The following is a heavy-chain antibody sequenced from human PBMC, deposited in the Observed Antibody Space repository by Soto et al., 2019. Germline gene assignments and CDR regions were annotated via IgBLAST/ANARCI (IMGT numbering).Heavy chain of an antibody. V-gene: IGHV4-59*01. Sequence: SETLSLTCTVSGGSISSYYWSWIRQPPGKGLEWIGYIYYSGSTNYNPSLKSRVTISVDTSKNQFSLKLSSVTAADTAVYYCAGLRYSSGWRSYWYFDLWGRGTLVTVS. J-gene: IGHJ2*01. D-gene: IGHD6-19*01. CDR2: IYYSGST. CDR1: GGSISSYY. CDR3: AGLRYSSGWRSYWYFDL.